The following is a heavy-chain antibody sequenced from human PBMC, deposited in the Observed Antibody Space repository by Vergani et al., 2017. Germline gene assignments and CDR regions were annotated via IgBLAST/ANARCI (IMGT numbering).Heavy chain of an antibody. Sequence: EVQLLESGGGLVQPGGSLRLSCAASGFTFYNYAMTWVRQAPGKGLEWVAGISGSVGNTYYADSVKGRFTISSDNSKATVSLQMNGLTAEDTAVYYCATGGYCSGGRCYRHFEFWGQGTLVTVSS. CDR2: ISGSVGNT. V-gene: IGHV3-23*01. CDR1: GFTFYNYA. CDR3: ATGGYCSGGRCYRHFEF. J-gene: IGHJ4*02. D-gene: IGHD2-15*01.